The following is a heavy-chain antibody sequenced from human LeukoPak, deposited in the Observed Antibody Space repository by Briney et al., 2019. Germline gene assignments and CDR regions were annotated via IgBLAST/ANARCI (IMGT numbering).Heavy chain of an antibody. J-gene: IGHJ4*02. CDR2: ISGSSSYT. Sequence: KTGGSLRLSCAASGFTFSDYYMSWIRQAPGKGLEWVSYISGSSSYTNYEDSVKGRFTISRDDAKNSLYLQMNSLRAEDTAVYYCARALAALAPTDYWGQGTLVTVSS. D-gene: IGHD5-12*01. CDR1: GFTFSDYY. V-gene: IGHV3-11*05. CDR3: ARALAALAPTDY.